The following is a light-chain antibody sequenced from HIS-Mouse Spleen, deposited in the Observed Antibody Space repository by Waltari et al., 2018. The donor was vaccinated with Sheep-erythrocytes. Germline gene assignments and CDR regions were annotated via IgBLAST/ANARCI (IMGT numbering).Light chain of an antibody. CDR1: SSDFGSYNL. Sequence: QSALTQPASVSGSPGQSITISGTGTSSDFGSYNLVSWYQRHPGKAPKLMIYEGSKRPSGVSNRFSGSKSGNTASLTISGLQAEDEADYYCCSYAGSSTPWVFGGGTKLTVL. CDR2: EGS. J-gene: IGLJ3*02. V-gene: IGLV2-23*01. CDR3: CSYAGSSTPWV.